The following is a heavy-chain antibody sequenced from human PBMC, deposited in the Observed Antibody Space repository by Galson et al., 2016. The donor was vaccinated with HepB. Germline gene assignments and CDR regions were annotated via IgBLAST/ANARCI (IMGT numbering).Heavy chain of an antibody. D-gene: IGHD2-15*01. CDR3: AKAAGPVVVREFDC. CDR1: GFIVSDNY. CDR2: HLRMDK. V-gene: IGHV3-53*01. J-gene: IGHJ4*02. Sequence: SLRLSCAVSGFIVSDNYMSWVRQAPGKGLRWVASHLRMDKVYSDSVKGRFTISRDNSKNTLYLQMNSLRAEDTAVFYCAKAAGPVVVREFDCWGQGTLVTVSS.